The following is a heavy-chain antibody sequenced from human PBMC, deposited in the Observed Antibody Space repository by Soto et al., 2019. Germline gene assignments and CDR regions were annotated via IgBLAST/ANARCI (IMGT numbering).Heavy chain of an antibody. D-gene: IGHD6-19*01. J-gene: IGHJ2*01. Sequence: GGSLRLSCAASGFTFSSYAMSWVRQAPGKGLEWVSAISGSGGSTYYADSVKGRFTISRDNSKNTLYLQMNSLRAEDTAVYYCAKAEYSSGWVGYWYFDLWGRGTLVTVSS. CDR3: AKAEYSSGWVGYWYFDL. V-gene: IGHV3-23*01. CDR1: GFTFSSYA. CDR2: ISGSGGST.